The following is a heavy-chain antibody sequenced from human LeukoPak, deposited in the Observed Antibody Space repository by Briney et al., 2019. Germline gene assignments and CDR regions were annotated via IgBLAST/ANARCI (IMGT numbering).Heavy chain of an antibody. J-gene: IGHJ6*03. CDR3: ARNRLDSSGYKSDYYYMDV. D-gene: IGHD3-22*01. V-gene: IGHV5-51*01. Sequence: RGESLKISCKGSGYSFTSYWIGWVRQMPGKGLEWMGIIYPVDSDTRSSPSFQGQVTISADKSISTAYLQWSSLKASDTAMYYCARNRLDSSGYKSDYYYMDVWGKGTTVTVSS. CDR2: IYPVDSDT. CDR1: GYSFTSYW.